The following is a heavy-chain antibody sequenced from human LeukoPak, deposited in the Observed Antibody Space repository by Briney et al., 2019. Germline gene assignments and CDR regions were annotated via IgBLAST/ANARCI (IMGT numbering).Heavy chain of an antibody. D-gene: IGHD5-18*01. Sequence: GGSLRLSCAASGFTFSSYSMNWVRQAPGKGLEWVSAISGSGGSTYYADSVKGRFTISRDNSKNTLYLQMNSLRAEDTAVYYCAKAYSLKYYFDYWGQGTLVTVSS. CDR1: GFTFSSYS. J-gene: IGHJ4*02. CDR2: ISGSGGST. CDR3: AKAYSLKYYFDY. V-gene: IGHV3-23*01.